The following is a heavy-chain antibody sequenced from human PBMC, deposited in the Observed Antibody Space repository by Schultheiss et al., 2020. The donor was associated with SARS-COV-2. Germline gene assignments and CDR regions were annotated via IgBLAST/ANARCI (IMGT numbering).Heavy chain of an antibody. CDR2: VIPIFGTA. J-gene: IGHJ4*01. CDR3: ARVLGLVGASPFDS. CDR1: GGTFSSYA. D-gene: IGHD1-26*01. Sequence: SVKVSCKASGGTFSSYAISWVRQAPGQGLAPGQGLEWVGGVIPIFGTANYAQKFQGRVTITADESTSTAYMELSSLRSEDTAVYYCARVLGLVGASPFDSWGQGILVTVSS. V-gene: IGHV1-69*13.